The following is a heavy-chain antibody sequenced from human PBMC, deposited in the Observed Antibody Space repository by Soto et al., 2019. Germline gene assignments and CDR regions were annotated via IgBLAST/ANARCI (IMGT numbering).Heavy chain of an antibody. Sequence: PSETLSLTCVVSNDSISSGYFWGWIRQPPGKGLEWIGTIYHSGSTYYNPSLKSRVTVSVDTSKNQFSLKLTSVTAADTAIYYCARSLYCTTSSCSYYYYYGMDVWGQGTTVTVSS. CDR2: IYHSGST. J-gene: IGHJ6*02. D-gene: IGHD2-2*01. V-gene: IGHV4-38-2*01. CDR3: ARSLYCTTSSCSYYYYYGMDV. CDR1: NDSISSGYF.